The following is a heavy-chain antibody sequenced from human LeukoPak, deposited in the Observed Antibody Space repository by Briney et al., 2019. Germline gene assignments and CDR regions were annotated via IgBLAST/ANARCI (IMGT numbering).Heavy chain of an antibody. J-gene: IGHJ6*03. Sequence: ASVKVSCKASGYTFTSYVIHWVRQAPGQRLEWMGWINAGNGNTKYSQEFQDRVTITRDTSASTAYMELSSLRSEDMAVYYCARARYERRIWPKSRYDYYHYMDVWGKGTTVTVSS. D-gene: IGHD3-3*01. CDR3: ARARYERRIWPKSRYDYYHYMDV. CDR1: GYTFTSYV. CDR2: INAGNGNT. V-gene: IGHV1-3*03.